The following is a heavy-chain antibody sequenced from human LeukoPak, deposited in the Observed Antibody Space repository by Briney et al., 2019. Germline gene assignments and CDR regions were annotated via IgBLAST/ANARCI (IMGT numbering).Heavy chain of an antibody. Sequence: QAGGSQRLSCAASGFTFSSYAMSWVRQTPGKGLEWVSAISSGGDNTYYADSVKGRLTISRDNSKNTLYVQMTSLRAEDAAVYYCAREDATMVLSLDYWGQGALVTVSS. CDR3: AREDATMVLSLDY. J-gene: IGHJ4*02. D-gene: IGHD5-18*01. V-gene: IGHV3-23*01. CDR1: GFTFSSYA. CDR2: ISSGGDNT.